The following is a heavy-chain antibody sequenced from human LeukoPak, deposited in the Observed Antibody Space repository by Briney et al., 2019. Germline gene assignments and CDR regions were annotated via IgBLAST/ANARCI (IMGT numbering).Heavy chain of an antibody. V-gene: IGHV1-2*02. CDR3: ARGNQYKQQLAYYYYYYMDV. D-gene: IGHD6-13*01. CDR2: INPNSGGT. J-gene: IGHJ6*03. CDR1: GYTFTGYY. Sequence: ASVKVSCKASGYTFTGYYMHWVRQAPGQGLEWMGWINPNSGGTNYAQKFQGRVTMTRDTSISTAYMELSRLRSDDTAVYYCARGNQYKQQLAYYYYYYMDVWGKGTTVTVSS.